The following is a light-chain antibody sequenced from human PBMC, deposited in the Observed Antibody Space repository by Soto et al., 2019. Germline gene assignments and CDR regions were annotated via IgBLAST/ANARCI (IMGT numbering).Light chain of an antibody. J-gene: IGKJ5*01. CDR3: QHRSIWPVS. CDR1: QNIGNK. V-gene: IGKV3-15*01. Sequence: ILMTQTPGTLSASPWKAATPACGASQNIGNKVGWYLQKPGQAPRLLIYGASTRATGIPARFSGSGSGTDFTLTISSLEPEDFAVYYCQHRSIWPVSFGQGTRLEI. CDR2: GAS.